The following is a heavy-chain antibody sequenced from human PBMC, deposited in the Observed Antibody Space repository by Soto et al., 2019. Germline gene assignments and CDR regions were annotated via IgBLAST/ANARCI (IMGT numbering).Heavy chain of an antibody. J-gene: IGHJ5*02. V-gene: IGHV4-31*03. CDR3: AREYVGSDKNWFDP. Sequence: SETLSLTCTVSGGSISSGGYYWSWIRQHPGKGLEWIWYIHYSGTTYYIPSLKSRITMSIDTSKNQFSLKLSSVTAADTAVYYCAREYVGSDKNWFDPWGQGTLVTVS. CDR1: GGSISSGGYY. D-gene: IGHD5-12*01. CDR2: IHYSGTT.